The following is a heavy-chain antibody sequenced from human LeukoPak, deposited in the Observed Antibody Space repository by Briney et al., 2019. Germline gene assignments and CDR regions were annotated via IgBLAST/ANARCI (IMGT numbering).Heavy chain of an antibody. CDR1: VGSISSYY. J-gene: IGHJ4*02. CDR3: ARVNYGSGVFDY. Sequence: PSETLSLTCTVSVGSISSYYWSWIRQPAGKGLKWIGRIYTSGGTNYNPSLKSRLTMSVDTSKNQFSLKLSSVTAADTAVYYCARVNYGSGVFDYWGQGSLVTVSS. V-gene: IGHV4-4*07. D-gene: IGHD3-10*01. CDR2: IYTSGGT.